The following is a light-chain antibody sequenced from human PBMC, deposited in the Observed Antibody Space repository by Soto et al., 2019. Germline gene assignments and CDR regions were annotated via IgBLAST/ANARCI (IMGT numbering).Light chain of an antibody. CDR1: QYVNSN. J-gene: IGKJ1*01. CDR3: QQYNNWPWT. Sequence: EVVMTQSPVTLSVSPGERATLSCRTSQYVNSNLAWYQQKPGQAPRLLIYGASNRATGIPARFSGSGSGTEFTLTISSLQSEDFAVYYCQQYNNWPWTFGQGTKVDIK. V-gene: IGKV3-15*01. CDR2: GAS.